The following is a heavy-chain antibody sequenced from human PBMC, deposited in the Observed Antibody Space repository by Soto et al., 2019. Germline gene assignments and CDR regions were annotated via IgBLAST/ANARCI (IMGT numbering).Heavy chain of an antibody. D-gene: IGHD5-18*01. CDR3: ARDGYREAEQRVSNLFDP. CDR1: GFTFSSYS. V-gene: IGHV3-48*01. J-gene: IGHJ5*02. CDR2: ISSSSSTI. Sequence: EVQLVESGGGLVQPGGSLRLSCAASGFTFSSYSMHWVLQAPGKGLEWVSYISSSSSTIYYADSVKGRFTISRDNAKNSLYLQMNSLRAEDTAVYYCARDGYREAEQRVSNLFDPWGQGTLVTVSS.